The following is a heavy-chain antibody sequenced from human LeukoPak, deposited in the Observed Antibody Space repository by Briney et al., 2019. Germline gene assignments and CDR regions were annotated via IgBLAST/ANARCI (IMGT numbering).Heavy chain of an antibody. J-gene: IGHJ5*02. CDR2: IYNSGST. V-gene: IGHV4-59*01. CDR1: GDSISSNY. D-gene: IGHD4-17*01. CDR3: ATCRDEFGDYGFTS. Sequence: NPSETLSLTCTVSGDSISSNYGSWIRQPPGKGLEWIGYIYNSGSTKYNPSLKSRVTISVDTPKNLFSLKLTSVTAADTAVYYSATCRDEFGDYGFTSWGQGTLVTVSS.